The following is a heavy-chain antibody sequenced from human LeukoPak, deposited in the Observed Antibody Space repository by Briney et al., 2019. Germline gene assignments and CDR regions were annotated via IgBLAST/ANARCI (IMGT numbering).Heavy chain of an antibody. J-gene: IGHJ4*02. V-gene: IGHV3-23*01. CDR2: ISCWGGNT. CDR3: ANLFRVVTSSIGFFFDY. D-gene: IGHD3-3*01. Sequence: GGPLRLLCGASVFPLSLYAMLGPPRAPGGAGVGVSSISCWGGNTYCADSEKGRLTISRDNYKNTLYMKMKSLRGEDRAVYYCANLFRVVTSSIGFFFDYWGQGTLVTVSS. CDR1: VFPLSLYA.